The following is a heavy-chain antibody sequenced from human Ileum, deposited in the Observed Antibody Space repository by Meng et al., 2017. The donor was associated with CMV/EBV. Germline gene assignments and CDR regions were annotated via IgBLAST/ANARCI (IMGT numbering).Heavy chain of an antibody. CDR1: GDSISRNF. J-gene: IGHJ5*02. Sequence: GQLQESGPGLVKPSETLSLTCTVSGDSISRNFWSWIRQPAGKGLEWIGRINTSGKTTYSPSLKSRVTMSLDTSKNQFSLRLTSVSAADTALYYCARDLIRDDTGSWFDPWGQGTLVTVSS. CDR3: ARDLIRDDTGSWFDP. CDR2: INTSGKT. D-gene: IGHD3-16*01. V-gene: IGHV4-4*07.